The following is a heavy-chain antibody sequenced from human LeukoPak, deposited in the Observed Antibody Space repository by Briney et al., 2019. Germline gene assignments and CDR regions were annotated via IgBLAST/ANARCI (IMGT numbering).Heavy chain of an antibody. J-gene: IGHJ4*02. D-gene: IGHD2-15*01. V-gene: IGHV3-30*18. Sequence: GGSLRLSCAASGLSISSYGMLWVRQAPGKGLEWVALISYDGSNEHYADSVKGRFTISRDNSKNTLYLQVNSLRAEDTAVYYCANSKFSCIRHNFYSPVYWGQGTLVTVSS. CDR3: ANSKFSCIRHNFYSPVY. CDR2: ISYDGSNE. CDR1: GLSISSYG.